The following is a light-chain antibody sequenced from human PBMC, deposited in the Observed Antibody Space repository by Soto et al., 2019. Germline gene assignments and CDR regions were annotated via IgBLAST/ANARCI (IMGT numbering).Light chain of an antibody. CDR2: DAS. J-gene: IGKJ1*01. V-gene: IGKV1-5*01. CDR1: RSISSW. CDR3: QQYNTYPWT. Sequence: DIQVTQSPSTLSASVGDRVTFTCRASRSISSWLAWYQQKPGRAPKLLIYDASTLESGVPSRFSGSGSGTEFTLTISRLQPDDFATYYCQQYNTYPWTFGQGTKVEIK.